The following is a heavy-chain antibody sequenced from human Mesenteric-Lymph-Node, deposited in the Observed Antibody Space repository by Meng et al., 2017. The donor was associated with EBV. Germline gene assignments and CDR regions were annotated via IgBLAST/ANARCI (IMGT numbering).Heavy chain of an antibody. CDR2: ISAYNGDT. J-gene: IGHJ5*02. CDR1: GYTFTRYG. Sequence: QVELVQLGAEVKKPGASVKVSCKASGYTFTRYGISWVRQAPGQGLEWMGWISAYNGDTNYAQKLQGRVTMATDTSTSTAYMELRSLRSDDTAVYYCARGPTSGWVGAWFDPWGQGTLVTVFS. CDR3: ARGPTSGWVGAWFDP. D-gene: IGHD6-19*01. V-gene: IGHV1-18*01.